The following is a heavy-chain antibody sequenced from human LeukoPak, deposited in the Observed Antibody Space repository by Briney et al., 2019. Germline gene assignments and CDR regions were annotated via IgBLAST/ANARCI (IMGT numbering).Heavy chain of an antibody. J-gene: IGHJ4*02. Sequence: GGSLRLSCAASGFTFSSYAMHWVRQAPGKGLEWVAVISYDGSNKYYADSVKGRFTISRDNSKNTLYLQMNSLRAEDTAVYYCARDGSGTYWDYFDYWGQGTLVTVSS. V-gene: IGHV3-30-3*01. D-gene: IGHD3-10*01. CDR2: ISYDGSNK. CDR3: ARDGSGTYWDYFDY. CDR1: GFTFSSYA.